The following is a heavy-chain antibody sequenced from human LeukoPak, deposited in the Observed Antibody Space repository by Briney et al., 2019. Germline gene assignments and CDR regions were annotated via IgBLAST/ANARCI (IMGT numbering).Heavy chain of an antibody. CDR2: IIPIFGTA. Sequence: SVKVSCKASGGTFSSYAISWVRQAPGQGLEWMGGIIPIFGTANYGQKFQGRVTITADESTSTAYMELSSLISEDTAVYYCASDIVVVVETQHGLYFDLWGRGTLVTVSS. CDR3: ASDIVVVVETQHGLYFDL. CDR1: GGTFSSYA. V-gene: IGHV1-69*13. D-gene: IGHD2-15*01. J-gene: IGHJ2*01.